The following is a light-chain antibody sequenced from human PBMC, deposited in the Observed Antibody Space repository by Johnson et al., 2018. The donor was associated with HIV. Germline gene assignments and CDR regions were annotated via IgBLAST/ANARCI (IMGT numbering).Light chain of an antibody. CDR2: ENN. V-gene: IGLV1-51*02. CDR3: GTWDSSLSAGGV. J-gene: IGLJ1*01. CDR1: SSKIGNNY. Sequence: HSVLTQPPSVSAAPGQKVTISCSGSSSKIGNNYVSWYQQLPGTAPKLLIYENNKRPSGIPDRFSGSKSGTSDTLDITGLQTGDEADYYCGTWDSSLSAGGVFGTGTKVTVL.